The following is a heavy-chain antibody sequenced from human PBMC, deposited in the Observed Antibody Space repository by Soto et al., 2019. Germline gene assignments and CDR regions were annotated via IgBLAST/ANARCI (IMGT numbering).Heavy chain of an antibody. V-gene: IGHV4-38-2*02. CDR3: ARDDCSSTSCYRHNWFDP. D-gene: IGHD2-2*01. J-gene: IGHJ5*02. CDR1: GYSISSGYY. CDR2: IYHSGST. Sequence: PSETLSLTCAVSGYSISSGYYWGWIRQPPGKGLEWIGSIYHSGSTYYNPSLKSRVTISVDTSKNQFSLKLSSVTAADTAVYYCARDDCSSTSCYRHNWFDPWGQGTLVTFPS.